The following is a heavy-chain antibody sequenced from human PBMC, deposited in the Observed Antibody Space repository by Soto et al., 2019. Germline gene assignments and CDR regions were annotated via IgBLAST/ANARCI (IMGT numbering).Heavy chain of an antibody. Sequence: SVKVSCKASGGTYSSYAISWVRQAPGQGLEWMGGIIPIFGTANYAQKFQGRVTITADESTSTAYMELSSLRAEDTAVYYCARVNELLWFGELFGPFDYWGQGTLVTVSS. CDR3: ARVNELLWFGELFGPFDY. D-gene: IGHD3-10*01. J-gene: IGHJ4*02. V-gene: IGHV1-69*13. CDR1: GGTYSSYA. CDR2: IIPIFGTA.